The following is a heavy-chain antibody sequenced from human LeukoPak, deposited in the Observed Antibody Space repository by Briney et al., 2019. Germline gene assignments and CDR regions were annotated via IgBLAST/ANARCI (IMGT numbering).Heavy chain of an antibody. D-gene: IGHD3-22*01. V-gene: IGHV4-39*07. CDR1: GGSISSSSYY. CDR3: ARAAYYDSSGQYYFDY. CDR2: IYYSGST. J-gene: IGHJ4*02. Sequence: SETLSLTCTVSGGSISSSSYYWGWIRQPPGKGLEWIGSIYYSGSTYYNPSLKSRVTISVDTSKNQFSLKLSSVTAADTAVYYCARAAYYDSSGQYYFDYWGQGTLVTVSS.